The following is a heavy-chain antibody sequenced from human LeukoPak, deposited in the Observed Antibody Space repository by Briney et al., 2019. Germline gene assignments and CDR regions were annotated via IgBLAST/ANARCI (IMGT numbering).Heavy chain of an antibody. Sequence: GGSLRLSCAASGFTFSTYWMSWVRQAPGKGLEWVANIQQDGSEKYYVDSVKGRFTISRDNAKNSLYLQMNSLRAEDTAVYYCAKDGIGQLWGSGGFDYWGQGTLVTVSS. D-gene: IGHD5-18*01. V-gene: IGHV3-7*01. J-gene: IGHJ4*02. CDR1: GFTFSTYW. CDR2: IQQDGSEK. CDR3: AKDGIGQLWGSGGFDY.